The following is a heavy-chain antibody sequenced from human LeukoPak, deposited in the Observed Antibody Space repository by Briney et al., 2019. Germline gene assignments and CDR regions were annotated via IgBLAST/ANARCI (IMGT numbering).Heavy chain of an antibody. Sequence: SETLSLTCAVSGYSISSGYYWGWIRQPPGKGLEWIGSIYHSGSTSYNPSLKSRVTISVDTSKNQFSLKLSSVTAADTAVYYCARGPRWEPPLGYWGQGTLVTVSS. J-gene: IGHJ4*02. D-gene: IGHD1-14*01. CDR1: GYSISSGYY. CDR3: ARGPRWEPPLGY. CDR2: IYHSGST. V-gene: IGHV4-38-2*01.